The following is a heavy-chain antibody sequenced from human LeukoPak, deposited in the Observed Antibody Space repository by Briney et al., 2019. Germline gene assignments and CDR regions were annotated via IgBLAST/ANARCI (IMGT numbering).Heavy chain of an antibody. V-gene: IGHV4-59*08. D-gene: IGHD2-2*02. CDR2: IYYSGSN. Sequence: SETLSLTCTVSGGSISSYYWSWIRQPPGKGLEWIGYIYYSGSNNYNLSLKSRVTISVDTSKNQFSLKLSSVTAADTAVYYCARHRSAVVVPAAILFTDYYYYYGMDVWGQGTTVTVSS. CDR1: GGSISSYY. CDR3: ARHRSAVVVPAAILFTDYYYYYGMDV. J-gene: IGHJ6*02.